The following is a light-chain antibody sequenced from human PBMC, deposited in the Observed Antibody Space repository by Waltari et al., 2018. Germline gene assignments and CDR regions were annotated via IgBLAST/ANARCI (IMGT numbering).Light chain of an antibody. CDR3: QHYNSYST. CDR1: QSISRW. Sequence: DIQMTQSTSTLSASVGDTVTISCRASQSISRWLAWYQQKPGKAPKLLIYMASSLESGVPSTFSGTRSGTDFTLTISSLQPDDFATYYCQHYNSYSTFGQGTKVEIK. CDR2: MAS. J-gene: IGKJ1*01. V-gene: IGKV1-5*03.